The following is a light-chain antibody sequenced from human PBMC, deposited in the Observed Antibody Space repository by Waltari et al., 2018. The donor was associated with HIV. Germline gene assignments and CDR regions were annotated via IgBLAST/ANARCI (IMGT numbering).Light chain of an antibody. Sequence: QSVLTQSPSASGTPGQRVTISCSGSSSNIGSNYVYCYQQLQGTAPQLLIYRNNQRPSGVPDRFSGSKSGTSASLAINGLRSEDEADYYCAAWDDSPYVFGTGTKVTVL. CDR2: RNN. CDR1: SSNIGSNY. V-gene: IGLV1-47*01. J-gene: IGLJ1*01. CDR3: AAWDDSPYV.